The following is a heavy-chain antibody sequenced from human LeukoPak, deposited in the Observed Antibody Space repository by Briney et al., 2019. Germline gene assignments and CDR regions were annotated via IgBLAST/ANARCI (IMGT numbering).Heavy chain of an antibody. CDR3: VRGALLWFGAKMEYYFDY. V-gene: IGHV4-59*01. Sequence: PSETLSLTCTVSRDSISGYSWSWIRQSPGGGLEWIGYIYYSGDTAYNPSLRSRVTMSVDTSKNQFSLQLRSMTTADTAVYYCVRGALLWFGAKMEYYFDYWGQGTPLTVSS. CDR1: RDSISGYS. D-gene: IGHD3-10*01. CDR2: IYYSGDT. J-gene: IGHJ4*02.